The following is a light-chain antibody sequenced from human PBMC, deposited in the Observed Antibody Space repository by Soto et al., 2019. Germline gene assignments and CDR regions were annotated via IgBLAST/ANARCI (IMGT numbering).Light chain of an antibody. CDR3: QQYGDWPLT. CDR1: KSVRSTY. Sequence: EIMMTQSPVTLSVSPGERATLSCRASKSVRSTYLAWYQQKPGQAPRLLIFGVSNRAAGIPARFSGSGSGTEFTLTISSLQSEDFAVYYCQQYGDWPLTFGGGTKVEIK. CDR2: GVS. J-gene: IGKJ4*01. V-gene: IGKV3-15*01.